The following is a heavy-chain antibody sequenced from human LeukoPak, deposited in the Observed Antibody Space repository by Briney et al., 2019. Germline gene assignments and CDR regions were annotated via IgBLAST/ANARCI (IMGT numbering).Heavy chain of an antibody. CDR3: AKDLGRRPIRDAFDI. CDR1: GFTFSSHG. D-gene: IGHD5-12*01. Sequence: GGSLRLSCAASGFTFSSHGMHWVRQAPGKGLEWVAVISHDGSNKYYADSVKGRFTISRDNSKNTLYLQMNSLRAEDTAVYYCAKDLGRRPIRDAFDIWGQGTMVTVSS. V-gene: IGHV3-30*18. J-gene: IGHJ3*02. CDR2: ISHDGSNK.